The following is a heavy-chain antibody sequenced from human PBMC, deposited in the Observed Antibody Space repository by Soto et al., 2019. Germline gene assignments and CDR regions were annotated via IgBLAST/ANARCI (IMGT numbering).Heavy chain of an antibody. CDR2: ISYDGSNK. Sequence: GGSLRLSCAASGFTFSSYAMHWVRQAPGKGLEWVAVISYDGSNKYYADSVKGRFTISRDNSKNTLYLQMNSLRAEDTAVYYCAREDPPDHSYYYGSGSFDYWGQGTLVTVSS. D-gene: IGHD3-10*01. J-gene: IGHJ4*02. CDR3: AREDPPDHSYYYGSGSFDY. V-gene: IGHV3-30-3*01. CDR1: GFTFSSYA.